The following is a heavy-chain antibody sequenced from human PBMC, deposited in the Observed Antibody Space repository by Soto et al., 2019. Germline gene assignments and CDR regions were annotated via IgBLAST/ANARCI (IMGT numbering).Heavy chain of an antibody. CDR2: IYYSGST. V-gene: IGHV4-31*03. CDR3: AREGDCSGGSCYSGGAFDI. Sequence: SETLSLTCTVSGGSISSGVYYWSWIRQHPGKGLEWIGYIYYSGSTYYNPSLKSRVTISVDTSKNQFSLKLSSVTAADTAVYYCAREGDCSGGSCYSGGAFDIWGQGTMVTVSS. CDR1: GGSISSGVYY. J-gene: IGHJ3*02. D-gene: IGHD2-15*01.